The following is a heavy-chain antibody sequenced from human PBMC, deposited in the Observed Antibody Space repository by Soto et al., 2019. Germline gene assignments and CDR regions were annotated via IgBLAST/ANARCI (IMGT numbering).Heavy chain of an antibody. Sequence: GESLKISCKGSGYSFTSYWIGWVRQMPGKGLEWMGIIYPGDSDTRYSPSFQGLVTFSADKSISTAYLQWSSLKASDTAMYYCARHDVGRWSHFDFWGQGTLVTVSS. V-gene: IGHV5-51*01. CDR1: GYSFTSYW. CDR2: IYPGDSDT. CDR3: ARHDVGRWSHFDF. J-gene: IGHJ4*02. D-gene: IGHD6-13*01.